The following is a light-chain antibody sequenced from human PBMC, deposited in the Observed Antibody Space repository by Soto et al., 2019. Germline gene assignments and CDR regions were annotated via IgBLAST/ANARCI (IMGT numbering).Light chain of an antibody. CDR1: SSDVGGYNY. V-gene: IGLV2-14*01. J-gene: IGLJ2*01. CDR2: EVS. CDR3: SSYTSSGTLVV. Sequence: QSALTQPASVSGSPGQSITISCTGTSSDVGGYNYVSWYQQHPGKAPKLMIYEVSNRPSGVSNRFSGSKSGNTASLTISGLQSEDEADYYCSSYTSSGTLVVFGGGTNLTVL.